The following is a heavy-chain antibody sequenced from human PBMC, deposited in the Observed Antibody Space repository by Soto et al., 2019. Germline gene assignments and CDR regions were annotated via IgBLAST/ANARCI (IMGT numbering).Heavy chain of an antibody. Sequence: EVQLVESGGGLIQPGGSLRLSCAASGFTVSSNYMSWVRQAPGKGLEWVSLIYSGGSTFYADSVKGRFTISRDNSNNTLYLQMNSLRAEDTGVYYCATGGSRYYFDYWGQGILVTVSS. D-gene: IGHD2-2*01. CDR2: IYSGGST. J-gene: IGHJ4*02. CDR1: GFTVSSNY. V-gene: IGHV3-53*01. CDR3: ATGGSRYYFDY.